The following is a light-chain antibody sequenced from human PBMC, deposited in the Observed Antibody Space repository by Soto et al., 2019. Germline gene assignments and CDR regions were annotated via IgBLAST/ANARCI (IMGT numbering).Light chain of an antibody. Sequence: EIVMTQSPATLSVSPGERVTLSCRASQSIGGSLNWYQQKAGQAPRPLIYGASNRATGVPARFSGSGSGTDFTLTISSLQSEDFAVYYCQQYNNWWAFGQGTRVEMK. CDR1: QSIGGS. J-gene: IGKJ1*01. V-gene: IGKV3-15*01. CDR2: GAS. CDR3: QQYNNWWA.